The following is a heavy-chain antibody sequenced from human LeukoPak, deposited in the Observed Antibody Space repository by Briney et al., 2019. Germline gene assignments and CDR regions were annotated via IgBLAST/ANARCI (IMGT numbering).Heavy chain of an antibody. D-gene: IGHD6-13*01. Sequence: PGGSLRLSCAASGFVLSNYAMSWVRQAPGKGLEWVSTISASGSRTYYTDSVKGRFSISRDNSRNTMYLQMNSLRAEDTAIYYCAKHPQGAAGAHFDYWAREPWSPSP. J-gene: IGHJ4*02. V-gene: IGHV3-23*01. CDR1: GFVLSNYA. CDR3: AKHPQGAAGAHFDY. CDR2: ISASGSRT.